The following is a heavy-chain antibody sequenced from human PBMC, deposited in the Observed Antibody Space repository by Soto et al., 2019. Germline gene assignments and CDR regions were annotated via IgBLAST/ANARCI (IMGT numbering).Heavy chain of an antibody. CDR1: GFTFDDYA. CDR3: AKDISFPDIVVATGHAFDI. Sequence: EVQLVESGGGLVQPGRSLRLSCAASGFTFDDYAMHWVRQAPGKGLEWVSGISWNSGSIGYADSVKGRFTISRDNAKNSLYLQMNSLRAEDTALYYCAKDISFPDIVVATGHAFDIWGQGTMVTVSS. D-gene: IGHD1-26*01. J-gene: IGHJ3*02. CDR2: ISWNSGSI. V-gene: IGHV3-9*01.